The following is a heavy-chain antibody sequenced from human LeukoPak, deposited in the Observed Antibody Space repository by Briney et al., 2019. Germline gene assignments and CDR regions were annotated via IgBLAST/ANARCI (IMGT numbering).Heavy chain of an antibody. Sequence: PGRSLGHSCAASGFTFSSYGMHWVRQAPGKGLEWVAVIWYDGSNKYYADSVKGRFTISRDNSKNTLYLQMNSLRAEDTAVYYCAKDKADYVWGSYRLAPAAQPLDYWGQGTLVTVSS. CDR2: IWYDGSNK. CDR3: AKDKADYVWGSYRLAPAAQPLDY. CDR1: GFTFSSYG. J-gene: IGHJ4*02. D-gene: IGHD3-16*02. V-gene: IGHV3-33*06.